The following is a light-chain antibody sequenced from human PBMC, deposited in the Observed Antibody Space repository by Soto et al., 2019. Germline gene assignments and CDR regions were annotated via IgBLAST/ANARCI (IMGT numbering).Light chain of an antibody. CDR3: QQNYSTPST. J-gene: IGKJ1*01. CDR2: AAS. V-gene: IGKV1-39*01. Sequence: DIQMTQSPSSLPASVGDRVTITCRASQGISSYLTWYQQKPGKAPKLLIYAASSLQSGGPSSFSGSGSGTDSTLTISTLQPEYVANDYYQQNYSTPSTLGQGTMVEIK. CDR1: QGISSY.